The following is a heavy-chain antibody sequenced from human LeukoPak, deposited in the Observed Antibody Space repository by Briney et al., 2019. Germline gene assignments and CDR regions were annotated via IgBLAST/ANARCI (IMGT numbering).Heavy chain of an antibody. V-gene: IGHV3-7*01. CDR1: GFTFGSYW. J-gene: IGHJ4*02. Sequence: PGGSLRLSCAASGFTFGSYWMSWVRQAPGKGLEWEANIKQDGSEKYYVDSVKGRFTISRDNAKNSLYLQMNSLRAEDTAVYYCATTSGTYYYDSSGYYASVQGLFDYWGQGTLVTVSS. CDR3: ATTSGTYYYDSSGYYASVQGLFDY. D-gene: IGHD3-22*01. CDR2: IKQDGSEK.